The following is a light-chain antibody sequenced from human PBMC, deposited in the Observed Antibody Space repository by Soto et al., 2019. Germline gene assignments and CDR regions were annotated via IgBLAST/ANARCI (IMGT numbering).Light chain of an antibody. CDR3: QQYGSATPIT. CDR1: QSVSSSY. V-gene: IGKV3-20*01. CDR2: GAS. J-gene: IGKJ5*01. Sequence: EIVLTQSPGTLSLSPGERATLSCRASQSVSSSYLAWYQQKPGQAPRLLIYGASSRATGIADRFSGSGSGTDFTLTINRLEPEDFAVYYYQQYGSATPITCGQGTRLEIK.